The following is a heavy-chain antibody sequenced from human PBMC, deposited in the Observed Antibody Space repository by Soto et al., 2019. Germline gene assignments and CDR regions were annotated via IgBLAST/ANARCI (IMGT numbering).Heavy chain of an antibody. CDR1: GGSFSGYY. J-gene: IGHJ6*03. CDR2: INHSGST. V-gene: IGHV4-34*01. D-gene: IGHD2-2*01. CDR3: AREKGRESSTRIYYYYYYMDV. Sequence: SETLSLTCAVYGGSFSGYYWSWIRQPPGKGLEWIGEINHSGSTNYNPSLKNRVTISVDTSKNQFSLKLSSVTAADTAVYYCAREKGRESSTRIYYYYYYMDVWGKGTTVTVSS.